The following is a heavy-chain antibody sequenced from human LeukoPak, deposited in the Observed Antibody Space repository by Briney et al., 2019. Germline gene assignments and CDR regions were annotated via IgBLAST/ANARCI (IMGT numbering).Heavy chain of an antibody. J-gene: IGHJ4*02. CDR3: TTEYWGSNY. V-gene: IGHV3-15*05. CDR1: GFTFSSYA. Sequence: GGSLRLSCAASGFTFSSYAMHWVRQAPGKGLEWVGLIKSNTNGGTTAYAAPVKGRFTISRDDSKNTLYLQMDSLKTEDTGVYYCTTEYWGSNYWGQGTLVTVSS. CDR2: IKSNTNGGTT. D-gene: IGHD7-27*01.